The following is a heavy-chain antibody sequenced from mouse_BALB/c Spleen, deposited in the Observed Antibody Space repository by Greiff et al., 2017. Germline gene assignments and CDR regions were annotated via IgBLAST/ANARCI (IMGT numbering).Heavy chain of an antibody. CDR2: INPSNGGT. Sequence: QVQLQQSGAELVKPGASVKLSCKASGYTFTSYYMYWVKQRPGQGLEWIGEINPSNGGTNFNEKFKSKATLTVDKSSSTAYMQLGSLTSEDSAVYYCTRYGNYVGFDVWGAGTTVTVSS. CDR3: TRYGNYVGFDV. V-gene: IGHV1S81*02. J-gene: IGHJ1*01. D-gene: IGHD2-1*01. CDR1: GYTFTSYY.